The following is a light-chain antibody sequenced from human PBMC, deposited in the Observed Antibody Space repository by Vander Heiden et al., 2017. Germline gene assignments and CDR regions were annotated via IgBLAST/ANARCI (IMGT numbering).Light chain of an antibody. CDR2: GAS. CDR3: QQYNNWPPYT. J-gene: IGKJ2*01. CDR1: QSVSSN. V-gene: IGKV3-15*01. Sequence: EIVMTQSPVTLSVPPGERATLSCRASQSVSSNLTWYQQKPGQAPRLLIYGASTRATGIPARFSGSGSGTEFTLTISSLQSEDFAVYYCQQYNNWPPYTFGQGTKLEIK.